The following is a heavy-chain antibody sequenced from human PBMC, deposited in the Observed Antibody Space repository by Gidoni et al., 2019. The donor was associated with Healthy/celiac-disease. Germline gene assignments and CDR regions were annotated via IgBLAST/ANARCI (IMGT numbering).Heavy chain of an antibody. CDR3: ARVRKDGYTYKAFDI. J-gene: IGHJ3*02. CDR1: GGSFSGYY. CDR2: INHSGST. D-gene: IGHD5-12*01. V-gene: IGHV4-34*01. Sequence: QVQLQQWGAGLLTPSEPLSLTCAVYGGSFSGYYWSWIRQPPAKGLEWIGEINHSGSTNYNPSLKSRVTISVDTSKNQFSLKLSSVTAADTAVYYCARVRKDGYTYKAFDIWGQGTMVTVSS.